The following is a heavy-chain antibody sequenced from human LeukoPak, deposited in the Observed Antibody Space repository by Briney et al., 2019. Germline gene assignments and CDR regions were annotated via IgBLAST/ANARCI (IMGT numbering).Heavy chain of an antibody. CDR3: ARESGYEGGWFDP. Sequence: SVKVSCKASGYTFTGYYMHWVRQAPGQGLEWMGWIIPILGIANYAQKFQGRVTTTADKSTSTAYMELSSLRSEDTAVYYCARESGYEGGWFDPWGQGTLVTVSS. CDR1: GYTFTGYY. CDR2: IIPILGIA. J-gene: IGHJ5*02. V-gene: IGHV1-69*10. D-gene: IGHD5-12*01.